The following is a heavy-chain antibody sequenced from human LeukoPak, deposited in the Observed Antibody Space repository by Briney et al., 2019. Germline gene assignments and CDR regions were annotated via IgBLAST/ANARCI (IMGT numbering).Heavy chain of an antibody. V-gene: IGHV4-34*01. CDR2: INHSGST. D-gene: IGHD3-10*01. Sequence: PSETLSLTCAVYGGSFSGYYWSWIRQPPGKGLEWIGEINHSGSTNYNPSLKSRVTISVDTSKNQFSLKLSSVTAADTAVYYCARHSGYYYYYGMDVWGQGTTVTVSS. J-gene: IGHJ6*02. CDR3: ARHSGYYYYYGMDV. CDR1: GGSFSGYY.